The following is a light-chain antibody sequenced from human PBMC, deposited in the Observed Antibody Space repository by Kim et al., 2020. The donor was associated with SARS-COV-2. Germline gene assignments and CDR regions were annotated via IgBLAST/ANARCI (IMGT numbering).Light chain of an antibody. V-gene: IGKV3-20*01. J-gene: IGKJ2*01. CDR3: QQYGSSYT. CDR1: QSVSSSY. CDR2: GAS. Sequence: SLSPGERATLSCRASQSVSSSYLAWYQQKPGQAPRLLIYGASSRATGIPDRFSGSGPGTDFTLTISRLEPEDFAVYYCQQYGSSYTFGQGTKWRS.